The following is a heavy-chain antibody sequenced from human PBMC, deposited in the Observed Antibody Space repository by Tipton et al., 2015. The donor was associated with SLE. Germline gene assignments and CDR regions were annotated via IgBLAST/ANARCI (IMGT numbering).Heavy chain of an antibody. CDR2: FYSGYS. CDR1: GDSFSNHF. CDR3: ARELDTFDI. Sequence: LRLSCTVSGDSFSNHFWSWIRQPPGKGLEWIGRFYSGYSDYNPSLNSRVTMSVDRSRNQLSLKLSSVTAAATAVYYCARELDTFDIWGQGTMVTVSS. V-gene: IGHV4-4*07. J-gene: IGHJ3*02.